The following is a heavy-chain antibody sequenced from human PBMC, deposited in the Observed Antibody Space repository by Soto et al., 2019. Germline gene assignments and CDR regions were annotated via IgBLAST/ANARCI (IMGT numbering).Heavy chain of an antibody. CDR3: ARGGPTSADYYYGMDV. CDR1: GYTFSNDG. V-gene: IGHV1-18*01. Sequence: QVQLVQSGAEVRRPGASVKVSCKASGYTFSNDGINWVRQAPGQGLEWMGWNSAYNGNTEYAQNFQGRVTMTTDTSTSTAYMELRSLRSDDTAVYSCARGGPTSADYYYGMDVWGLGTTVTVSS. J-gene: IGHJ6*02. CDR2: NSAYNGNT. D-gene: IGHD3-10*01.